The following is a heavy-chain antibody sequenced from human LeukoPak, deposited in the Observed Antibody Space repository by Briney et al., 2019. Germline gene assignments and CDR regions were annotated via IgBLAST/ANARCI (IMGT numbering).Heavy chain of an antibody. CDR1: GYTFTGYY. Sequence: ASVKVSCKASGYTFTGYYMNWVRQAPGQGLEWMGWINPNIGGTNYAQKFQGRVTMTRDTSISTAYMELSRLRSDDTAVYYCARAEDIVVVPAAMGWFDPWGQGTLVTVSS. V-gene: IGHV1-2*02. J-gene: IGHJ5*02. CDR2: INPNIGGT. CDR3: ARAEDIVVVPAAMGWFDP. D-gene: IGHD2-2*01.